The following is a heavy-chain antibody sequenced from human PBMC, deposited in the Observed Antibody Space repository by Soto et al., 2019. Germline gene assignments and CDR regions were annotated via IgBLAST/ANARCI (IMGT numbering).Heavy chain of an antibody. CDR3: ARAFMTTVTSYDY. CDR1: GYTFTGYY. CDR2: INPNSGGT. V-gene: IGHV1-2*04. Sequence: ASVKVSCKASGYTFTGYYMHWVRQAPGQGLEWMGWINPNSGGTNYAQKFQGWVTMTRNTSISTAYMELSSLRSEDTAVYYCARAFMTTVTSYDYWGQGTLVTVSS. J-gene: IGHJ4*02. D-gene: IGHD4-17*01.